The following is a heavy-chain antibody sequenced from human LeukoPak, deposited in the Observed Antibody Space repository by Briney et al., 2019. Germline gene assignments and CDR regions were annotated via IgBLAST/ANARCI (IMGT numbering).Heavy chain of an antibody. CDR1: GYSISSGYY. Sequence: TPSETLSLTCAVSGYSISSGYYWGWIRQPPGKGLEWIGSIYHSGSTYYNPSLKSRVTISVDTSKNQFSLKLSSVTAADTAVYYCACLDIVVVPAAIGWFDPWGQGTLVTVSS. D-gene: IGHD2-2*01. J-gene: IGHJ5*02. CDR2: IYHSGST. V-gene: IGHV4-38-2*01. CDR3: ACLDIVVVPAAIGWFDP.